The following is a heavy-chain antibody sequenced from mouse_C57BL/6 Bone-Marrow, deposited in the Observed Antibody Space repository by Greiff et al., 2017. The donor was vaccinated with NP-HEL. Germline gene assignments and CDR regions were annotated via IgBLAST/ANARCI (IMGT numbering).Heavy chain of an antibody. CDR2: IWGVGST. D-gene: IGHD1-1*01. Sequence: QVQLKESGPGLVAPSQSLSITCTVSGFSLTSYGVDWVRQSPGKGLEWLGVIWGVGSTNYNSALKSRLSISKDNSKSQVFLKMNSLQTDDTAMYDCARVLGDRSEDAMDYWGQGTSVTVSS. CDR3: ARVLGDRSEDAMDY. J-gene: IGHJ4*01. CDR1: GFSLTSYG. V-gene: IGHV2-6*01.